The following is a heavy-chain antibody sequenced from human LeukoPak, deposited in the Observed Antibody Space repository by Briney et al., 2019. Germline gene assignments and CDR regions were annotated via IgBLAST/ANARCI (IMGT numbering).Heavy chain of an antibody. J-gene: IGHJ6*03. CDR2: GGSGGST. Sequence: PGGSLRLSCVASGFIFSSYAMSWVRQAPGKGLEWVSYGGSGGSTYYADSVKGRFTVSRDNSKSTLYLQMNSLTAEDTAVYYCAKMRGQYYHSYYMDVWGKGTTVTVSS. CDR1: GFIFSSYA. CDR3: AKMRGQYYHSYYMDV. V-gene: IGHV3-23*01.